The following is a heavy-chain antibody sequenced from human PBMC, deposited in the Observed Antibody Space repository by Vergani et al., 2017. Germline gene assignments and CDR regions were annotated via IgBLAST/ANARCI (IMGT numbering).Heavy chain of an antibody. Sequence: QVQLQESGPGLVKPSETLSLTCTVSGGSISSYYWSWIRQPPGKGLEWIGYIYYSGSTNYNPSLKSRVTISVDTSKNQFSLKLSSVTAADTAVYYCARDLGYCSGGSCYSYYYYGMDVWGQGTMVTVSS. CDR1: GGSISSYY. V-gene: IGHV4-59*01. CDR2: IYYSGST. J-gene: IGHJ6*02. CDR3: ARDLGYCSGGSCYSYYYYGMDV. D-gene: IGHD2-15*01.